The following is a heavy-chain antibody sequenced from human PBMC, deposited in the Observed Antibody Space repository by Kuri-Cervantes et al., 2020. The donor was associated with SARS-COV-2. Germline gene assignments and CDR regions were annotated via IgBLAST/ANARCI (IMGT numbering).Heavy chain of an antibody. D-gene: IGHD5-18*01. CDR3: ARDWGYSYAEGAFDI. CDR2: IWYDGSNK. CDR1: GFTFSSYG. J-gene: IGHJ3*02. Sequence: GESLKISCAASGFTFSSYGMHWVRQAPGKGLEWVAVIWYDGSNKYCADSVKGRFTISRDNSKNTLYLQMNSLRAEDTAVYYCARDWGYSYAEGAFDIWGQGTMVTVSS. V-gene: IGHV3-33*08.